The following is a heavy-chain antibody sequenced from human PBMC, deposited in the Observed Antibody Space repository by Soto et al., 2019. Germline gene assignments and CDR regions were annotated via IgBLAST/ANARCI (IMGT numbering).Heavy chain of an antibody. V-gene: IGHV3-23*01. J-gene: IGHJ4*02. D-gene: IGHD3-22*01. CDR2: ISGSGGST. CDR3: AKDGDYYDSSGYYYYFDY. Sequence: GGSLRLSCAASGFTFSSYAMSWVRQAPGKGLEWVPAISGSGGSTYYADSVKGRFTISRDNSKNTLYLQMNSLRAEDTAVYYCAKDGDYYDSSGYYYYFDYWGQGTLVTVSS. CDR1: GFTFSSYA.